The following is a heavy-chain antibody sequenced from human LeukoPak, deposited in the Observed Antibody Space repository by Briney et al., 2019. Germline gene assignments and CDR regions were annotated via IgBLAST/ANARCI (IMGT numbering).Heavy chain of an antibody. CDR1: GGSFSGYY. V-gene: IGHV4-34*01. J-gene: IGHJ6*02. Sequence: SETLSLTCAVYGGSFSGYYWSWIRQPPGKGLEWIGEINHSGSTNYNPSLKSRVTISVDTSKNQFPLKLGSVTAADTAVYYCARGEGRCSGGSCYSRLGYYYYGMDVWGQGTTVTVSS. CDR3: ARGEGRCSGGSCYSRLGYYYYGMDV. D-gene: IGHD2-15*01. CDR2: INHSGST.